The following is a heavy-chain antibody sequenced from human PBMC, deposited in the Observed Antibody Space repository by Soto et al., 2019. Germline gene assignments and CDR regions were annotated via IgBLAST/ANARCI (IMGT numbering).Heavy chain of an antibody. J-gene: IGHJ6*02. CDR2: ISYDGSNK. V-gene: IGHV3-30-3*01. CDR3: ARGGGSGSYSPVYYYYYGMDV. Sequence: PGGSLRLSCAASGFTFSSYAMHWVRQAPGKGLEWVAVISYDGSNKYYADSAKGRFTISRDNSKNTLYLQMNSLRAEDTAVYYCARGGGSGSYSPVYYYYYGMDVWGQGTTVTVSS. D-gene: IGHD3-10*01. CDR1: GFTFSSYA.